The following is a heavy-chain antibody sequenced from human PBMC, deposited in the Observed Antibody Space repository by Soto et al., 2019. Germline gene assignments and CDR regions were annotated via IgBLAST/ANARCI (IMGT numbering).Heavy chain of an antibody. J-gene: IGHJ6*02. Sequence: LRLSCAASGFTFSSYGRHWVRQAPGKGLEWVAVISYDGSNKYYADSVKGRFTISRDNSKNTLYLQMNSLRAEDTAVYYCAKDASPGGMDVWGQGTTVTVSS. V-gene: IGHV3-30*18. CDR2: ISYDGSNK. CDR1: GFTFSSYG. CDR3: AKDASPGGMDV.